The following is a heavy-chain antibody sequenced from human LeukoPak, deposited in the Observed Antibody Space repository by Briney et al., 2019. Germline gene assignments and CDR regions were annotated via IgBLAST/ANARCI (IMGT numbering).Heavy chain of an antibody. CDR2: INHSGST. CDR1: GGSLSGYY. Sequence: PSETLSLTCAVYGGSLSGYYWSWIRQPPGTGLEWIGEINHSGSTNYNPSLKSQVTISVDASKNQFSLKRSSVTAADTAVYYGAGGQNDIVELYGMDVWGQGTTVTVSS. CDR3: AGGQNDIVELYGMDV. D-gene: IGHD2-15*01. J-gene: IGHJ6*02. V-gene: IGHV4-34*01.